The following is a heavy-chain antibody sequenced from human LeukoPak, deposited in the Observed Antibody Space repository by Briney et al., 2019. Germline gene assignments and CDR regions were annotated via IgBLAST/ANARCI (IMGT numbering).Heavy chain of an antibody. D-gene: IGHD3-16*01. Sequence: GASVKVSCKASGYTFTSYGIIWVRQAPGQGLEWMGWISAYNDNTNYAQNLQGRVTTTTDTSTSTAYMELRSLRSDDTAVFYCARVTGLYLQVNDYWGQGTLVTVSS. V-gene: IGHV1-18*01. CDR2: ISAYNDNT. J-gene: IGHJ4*02. CDR3: ARVTGLYLQVNDY. CDR1: GYTFTSYG.